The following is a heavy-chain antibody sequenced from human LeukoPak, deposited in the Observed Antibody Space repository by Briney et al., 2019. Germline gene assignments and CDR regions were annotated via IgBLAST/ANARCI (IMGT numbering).Heavy chain of an antibody. Sequence: GGSLRLSCAASGFNFSNAWMSWVRRAPGKGLEWLGRIRRTSDGGTTEYAAPVKGRFTMSRDDSKNMVYLQVNSLKSEDTAVFYCSTDLMDFWGQGTLVTVSS. CDR1: GFNFSNAW. CDR3: STDLMDF. V-gene: IGHV3-15*01. CDR2: IRRTSDGGTT. J-gene: IGHJ4*02.